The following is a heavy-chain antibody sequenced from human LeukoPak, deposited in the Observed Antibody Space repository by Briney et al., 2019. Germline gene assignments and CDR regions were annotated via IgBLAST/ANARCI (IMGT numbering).Heavy chain of an antibody. CDR3: AGGTGFIIKD. D-gene: IGHD3-9*01. V-gene: IGHV3-30*03. CDR1: GFTFSSYG. CDR2: ISYDGSNK. J-gene: IGHJ4*02. Sequence: PGGSLRLSCAASGFTFSSYGMHWVRKAPGKGLEWVAVISYDGSNKYYADSVKGRFTISRDNSKNTLYLQMNSLRVEDTAMYYCAGGTGFIIKDWGQGTLVTVSS.